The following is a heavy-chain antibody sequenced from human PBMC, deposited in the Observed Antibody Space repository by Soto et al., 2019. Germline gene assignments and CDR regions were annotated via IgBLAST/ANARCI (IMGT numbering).Heavy chain of an antibody. CDR3: AKDWAGWELTTYYGMDV. J-gene: IGHJ6*02. CDR2: ISYDGSNK. Sequence: QVQLVESGGGVVQPGRSLRLSCAASGFTFSSYGMHWVRQAPGKGLEWVAVISYDGSNKYYADSVKGRFTISRDNSKNTLYLKMNSLRAEDTAVYYCAKDWAGWELTTYYGMDVWGQGTTVTVSS. V-gene: IGHV3-30*18. CDR1: GFTFSSYG. D-gene: IGHD1-26*01.